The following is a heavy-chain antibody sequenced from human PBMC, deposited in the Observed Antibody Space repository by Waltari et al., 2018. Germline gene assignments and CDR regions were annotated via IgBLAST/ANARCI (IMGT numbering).Heavy chain of an antibody. J-gene: IGHJ4*02. CDR2: MNLTGGGT. D-gene: IGHD6-19*01. V-gene: IGHV1-2*02. CDR1: ENTFTDYH. Sequence: QVHLVQSGAEVKKPGASVTVSCKASENTFTDYHIHGVRQAPGQGLEWMGGMNLTGGGTKCAQKFQGRVSMTRETSITTAYLELSRLRSDDTAFYYCARAPVYTSGWYYFNYWGQGSLVTVSS. CDR3: ARAPVYTSGWYYFNY.